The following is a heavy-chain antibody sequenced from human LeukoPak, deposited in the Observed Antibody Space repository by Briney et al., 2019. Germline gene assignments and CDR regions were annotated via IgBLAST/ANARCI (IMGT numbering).Heavy chain of an antibody. V-gene: IGHV4-4*07. CDR3: ARDITIFGVAPQNWFDP. J-gene: IGHJ5*02. Sequence: SETLSLTCTVSGGSISSNYWSWIRQPAGKGLEWIGRIYTSGSTNYNPSLKGRVTMSVDTSKNQFSLKLSSVTAADTAVYYCARDITIFGVAPQNWFDPWGQGTLVTVSS. CDR2: IYTSGST. CDR1: GGSISSNY. D-gene: IGHD3-3*01.